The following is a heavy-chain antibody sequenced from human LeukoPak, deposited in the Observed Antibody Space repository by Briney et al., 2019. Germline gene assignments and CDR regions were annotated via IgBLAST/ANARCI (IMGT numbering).Heavy chain of an antibody. V-gene: IGHV4-4*07. CDR2: IYTSGSP. CDR1: GGYISNYY. Sequence: SETLSLTCTVSGGYISNYYWSWIRQPAGKGLEWIGRIYTSGSPNYNPSLKTRDTMSVDTSKNQFPLKLLSVTAADTAVYYCARLTAAGPRTNWFDPWGQGTLVS. J-gene: IGHJ5*02. CDR3: ARLTAAGPRTNWFDP. D-gene: IGHD6-13*01.